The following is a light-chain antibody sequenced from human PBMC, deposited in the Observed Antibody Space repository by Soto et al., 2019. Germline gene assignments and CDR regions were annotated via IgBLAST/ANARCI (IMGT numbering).Light chain of an antibody. V-gene: IGLV2-8*01. Sequence: QSALTQPPSASGSPGQSVTISCTGTSSDVGGSKYVSWYQQHPGKAPKLVIFGNRNRPSGVPERFSGSKSGTSASLAITGLQAEDEADYYCQAYDYSLTASVFGGGTKLTVL. CDR2: GNR. J-gene: IGLJ3*02. CDR3: QAYDYSLTASV. CDR1: SSDVGGSKY.